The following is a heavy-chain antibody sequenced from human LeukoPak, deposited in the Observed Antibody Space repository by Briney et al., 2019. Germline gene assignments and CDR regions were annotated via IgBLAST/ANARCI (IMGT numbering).Heavy chain of an antibody. Sequence: SETLSLTCTVSGGSISSSSYYWGWIRQPPGKGLEWIGSIYYSGSTYHNPSLKSRVTISVDTSKNQFSLKLSSVTAADTAVYYCARDSVDKDAFDIWGQGTMVTVSS. J-gene: IGHJ3*02. V-gene: IGHV4-39*07. CDR2: IYYSGST. D-gene: IGHD2-21*01. CDR3: ARDSVDKDAFDI. CDR1: GGSISSSSYY.